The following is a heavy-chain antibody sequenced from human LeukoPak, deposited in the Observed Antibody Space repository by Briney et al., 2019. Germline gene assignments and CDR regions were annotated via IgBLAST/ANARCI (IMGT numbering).Heavy chain of an antibody. CDR2: INTGGNDI. D-gene: IGHD6-13*01. CDR3: ARVAGRHYYYGMDV. J-gene: IGHJ6*02. CDR1: GFTFSAYW. V-gene: IGHV3-74*01. Sequence: GGSLRLSCAASGFTFSAYWMHWVRQAPGKGLVWLSRINTGGNDITYADSVKGRFTISRDNAKNSLYLQMNSLRAEDTAVYYCARVAGRHYYYGMDVWGQGTTVTVSS.